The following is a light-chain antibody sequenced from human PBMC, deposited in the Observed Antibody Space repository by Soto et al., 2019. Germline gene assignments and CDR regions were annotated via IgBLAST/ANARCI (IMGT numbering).Light chain of an antibody. CDR2: KAS. CDR1: QSIGVW. Sequence: DIQMTQSPSTLSASVGDRVTITCRASQSIGVWLAWYQQKAGKAPNLLIYKASRLESGVPSRFSGSGSETEFNLTISGLPPGDSATYSCQQYTIDSQTLGQGIKVDI. J-gene: IGKJ1*01. CDR3: QQYTIDSQT. V-gene: IGKV1-5*03.